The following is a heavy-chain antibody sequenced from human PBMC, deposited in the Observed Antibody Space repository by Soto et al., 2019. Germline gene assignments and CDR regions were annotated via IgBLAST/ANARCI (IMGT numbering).Heavy chain of an antibody. CDR3: TTEGITMIVVVSYYFDY. Sequence: VGSLRLSCAASGFTFSNAWMSWVRQAPGXGLEWVGRIKSKTDGGTTDYAAPVKGRFTISRDDSKNTLYLQMNSLKTEDTAVYYCTTEGITMIVVVSYYFDYWGQGTLVTVSS. CDR1: GFTFSNAW. J-gene: IGHJ4*02. D-gene: IGHD3-22*01. CDR2: IKSKTDGGTT. V-gene: IGHV3-15*01.